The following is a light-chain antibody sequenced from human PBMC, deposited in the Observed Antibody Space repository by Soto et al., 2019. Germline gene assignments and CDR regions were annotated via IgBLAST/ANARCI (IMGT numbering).Light chain of an antibody. V-gene: IGKV1-6*01. J-gene: IGKJ1*01. Sequence: AIQMTQSPSSLSASVGDRVTITCRASQGMRNDLGWYQQKPGKAPKLLIYAASSLQSGVPSRFSGSGSGTEFTLNIRSLQPEDFATYYCLQAYNYPRTFGQGTPVQIK. CDR2: AAS. CDR1: QGMRND. CDR3: LQAYNYPRT.